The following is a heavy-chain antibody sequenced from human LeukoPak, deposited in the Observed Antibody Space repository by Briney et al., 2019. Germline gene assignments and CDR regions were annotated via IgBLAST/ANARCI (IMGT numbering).Heavy chain of an antibody. Sequence: SQTLSLTCAISVDIVSSNSAAWNWIRQSPSRGLKWLGRTYYRSKWYNDYAVSVKSRITINPDTSKNQFSLQLNSVTPEDTAVYYCARGKWELLSHYWCFDLWGRGTLVTVSS. CDR3: ARGKWELLSHYWCFDL. D-gene: IGHD1-26*01. CDR1: VDIVSSNSAA. V-gene: IGHV6-1*01. CDR2: TYYRSKWYN. J-gene: IGHJ2*01.